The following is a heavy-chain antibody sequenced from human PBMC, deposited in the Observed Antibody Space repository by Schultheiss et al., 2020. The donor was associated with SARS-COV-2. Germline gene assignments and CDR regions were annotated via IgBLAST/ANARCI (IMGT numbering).Heavy chain of an antibody. V-gene: IGHV3-64*04. CDR3: ASDPRRGRRSSSYPHVY. Sequence: GGSLRLSCAASGFTFSSYAMSWVRQAPGKGLEYVSAISSNGGSTYYADSVKGRFTISRDNSKNTLYLQMNSLRAEDTAVYYCASDPRRGRRSSSYPHVYWGQGTLVTVSS. J-gene: IGHJ4*02. CDR2: ISSNGGST. CDR1: GFTFSSYA. D-gene: IGHD2-2*01.